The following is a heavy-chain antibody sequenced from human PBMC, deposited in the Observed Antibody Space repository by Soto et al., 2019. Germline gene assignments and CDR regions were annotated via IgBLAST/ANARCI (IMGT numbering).Heavy chain of an antibody. D-gene: IGHD2-2*01. J-gene: IGHJ4*02. CDR1: GGSISSYY. CDR3: ARGPRQLGYCSSTSCYLPHY. V-gene: IGHV4-59*01. Sequence: SETLSLTCTVSGGSISSYYWSWIRQPPGKGLEWIGYIYYSGSTNYNPSLKSRVTISVDTSKNQFSLKLSSVTAADTAVYYCARGPRQLGYCSSTSCYLPHYWGQGTLVTVSS. CDR2: IYYSGST.